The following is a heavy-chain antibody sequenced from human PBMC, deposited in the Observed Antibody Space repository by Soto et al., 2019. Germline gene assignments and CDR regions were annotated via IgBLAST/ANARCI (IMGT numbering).Heavy chain of an antibody. CDR3: ARVVVAALDY. CDR2: IYWDDDK. J-gene: IGHJ4*02. Sequence: QITLKESGPPLVKPTQTLTLTCTFSGFSLSTSGVGVGWIRQPPGKALEWLALIYWDDDKRYSPSLKSRLTIXXDASKNQVVLTMTTMDPVDTATYYCARVVVAALDYWGQGTLVTVSS. D-gene: IGHD2-15*01. CDR1: GFSLSTSGVG. V-gene: IGHV2-5*02.